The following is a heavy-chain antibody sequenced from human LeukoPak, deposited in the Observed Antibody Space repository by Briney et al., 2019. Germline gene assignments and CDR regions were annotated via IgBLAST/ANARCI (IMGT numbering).Heavy chain of an antibody. D-gene: IGHD6-19*01. V-gene: IGHV3-21*01. CDR1: GFTLSSYS. CDR3: ARGVGSSGWYDGGYFDY. Sequence: PGGSLRLSCAASGFTLSSYSMNWVRQAPGKGLEWVSSISSSSSYIYYADSVKGRFTISRDNAKNSLYLQMNSLRAEDTAVYYCARGVGSSGWYDGGYFDYWGQGTLVTVSS. J-gene: IGHJ4*02. CDR2: ISSSSSYI.